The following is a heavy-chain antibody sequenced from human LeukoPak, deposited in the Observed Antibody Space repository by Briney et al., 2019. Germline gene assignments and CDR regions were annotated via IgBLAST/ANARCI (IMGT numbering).Heavy chain of an antibody. J-gene: IGHJ2*01. CDR3: ARLQLRFWYFDP. V-gene: IGHV4-30-4*08. CDR2: IYYRGST. CDR1: GGPINSGDYY. D-gene: IGHD4-17*01. Sequence: PSQTLSLTCTVSGGPINSGDYYWTWIRQPPGKGLEWIGYIYYRGSTYYNPSLKSRVAISIDTSKNQFSLNLYSVTAADTAVYSCARLQLRFWYFDPWGRGTLVTVSS.